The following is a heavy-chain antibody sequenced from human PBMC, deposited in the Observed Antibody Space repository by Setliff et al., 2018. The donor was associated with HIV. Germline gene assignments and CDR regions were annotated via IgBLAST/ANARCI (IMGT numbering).Heavy chain of an antibody. V-gene: IGHV4-39*07. D-gene: IGHD1-1*01. CDR3: AQLGMVDDFDY. Sequence: PSETLSLTCTVSSGSVSRSDYYWGWIRQTPGKGLEWIGRIYTTGSTNYNPSLKSRVTMSVDTSKNQFSLKLSSVTAADTAVYYCAQLGMVDDFDYWGQGTLVTVSS. J-gene: IGHJ4*02. CDR1: SGSVSRSDYY. CDR2: IYTTGST.